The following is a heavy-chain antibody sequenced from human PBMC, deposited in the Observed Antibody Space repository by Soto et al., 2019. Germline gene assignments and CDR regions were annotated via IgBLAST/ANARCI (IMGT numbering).Heavy chain of an antibody. CDR3: MLGSGWKDFDY. CDR2: IYYSGST. D-gene: IGHD3-22*01. CDR1: GGSITSSSYY. Sequence: PSETMSLTCPVSGGSITSSSYYWGWNRQPPGKGLEWIGNIYYSGSTYYNPSLKSRVTISVDTSKNQFSLKLSSVTAADTAVYYCMLGSGWKDFDYWGQGTLVTVSS. V-gene: IGHV4-39*01. J-gene: IGHJ4*02.